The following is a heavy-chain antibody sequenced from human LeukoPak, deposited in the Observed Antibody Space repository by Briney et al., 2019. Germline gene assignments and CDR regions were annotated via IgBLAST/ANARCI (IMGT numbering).Heavy chain of an antibody. J-gene: IGHJ4*02. CDR2: INPSGGST. V-gene: IGHV1-46*01. Sequence: ASVKFSCKASGYTFTSYYMHWVREAPGQGLEWMGIINPSGGSTSYAQKFQGRVTMTRDMSTSTVYMELRSLRSDDTAVYYCARLDYGDPDYWGQGTLVTVSS. D-gene: IGHD4-17*01. CDR3: ARLDYGDPDY. CDR1: GYTFTSYY.